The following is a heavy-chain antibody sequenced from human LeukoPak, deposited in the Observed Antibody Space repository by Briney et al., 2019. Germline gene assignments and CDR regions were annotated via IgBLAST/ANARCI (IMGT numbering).Heavy chain of an antibody. V-gene: IGHV3-30*02. CDR2: IRYDGSNK. CDR1: GFTFSSYG. Sequence: GGSLRLSCAASGFTFSSYGMHWVRQAPGKGLEWVAFIRYDGSNKYYADSVKGRFTISRDNSKNTLYLQMNSLRAEDTAVYYCARGGGLWLSGGYFDYWGQGTLVTVSS. D-gene: IGHD5-18*01. CDR3: ARGGGLWLSGGYFDY. J-gene: IGHJ4*02.